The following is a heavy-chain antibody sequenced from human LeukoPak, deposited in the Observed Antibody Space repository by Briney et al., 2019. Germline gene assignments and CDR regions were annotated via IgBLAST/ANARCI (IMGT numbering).Heavy chain of an antibody. CDR1: GGSIDSHF. V-gene: IGHV4-4*07. CDR3: ATLAVATTSEYDY. D-gene: IGHD6-19*01. CDR2: IYSSGTT. Sequence: SETLSLTCTVSGGSIDSHFWTWIRQPAGKGLEWIGRIYSSGTTHYNPSLKSRVTMSVDTSKNQFSLKLRSVTAADTGVYYCATLAVATTSEYDYWGQGTLVTVSS. J-gene: IGHJ4*02.